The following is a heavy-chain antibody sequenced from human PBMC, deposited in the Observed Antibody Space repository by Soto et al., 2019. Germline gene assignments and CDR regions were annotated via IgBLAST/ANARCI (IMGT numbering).Heavy chain of an antibody. CDR3: AKDWCSGTTCYCLET. V-gene: IGHV3-23*01. CDR1: GFTFSSYA. J-gene: IGHJ5*02. Sequence: VQLLESGGGLVQRGGSLRLSCAASGFTFSSYAMSWVRQAPGKGLEWVSSVSGSSGSKSYADSVKGRFTISRDNSRTTVYVQVNSLRAQDAAVYFCAKDWCSGTTCYCLETWGQGTLVSVSS. D-gene: IGHD1-7*01. CDR2: VSGSSGSK.